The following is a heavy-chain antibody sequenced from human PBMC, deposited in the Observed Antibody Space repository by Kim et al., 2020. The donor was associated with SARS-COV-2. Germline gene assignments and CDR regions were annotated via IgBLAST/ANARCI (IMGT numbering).Heavy chain of an antibody. Sequence: KSYADSVKGLFTISRDNSKTPLYLQMNSLRAEDTAVYYCANSGSSWYGVGYWGPGPLVTGSS. J-gene: IGHJ4*02. D-gene: IGHD6-13*01. CDR2: K. V-gene: IGHV3-30*02. CDR3: ANSGSSWYGVGY.